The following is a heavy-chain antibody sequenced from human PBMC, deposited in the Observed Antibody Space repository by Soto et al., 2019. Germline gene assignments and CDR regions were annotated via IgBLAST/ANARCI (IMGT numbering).Heavy chain of an antibody. Sequence: EVQLVESGGGLVKPGGSLRLSCAASGFTFRSFSMNWVRQAPGEGLEWVSSISSSSNYMYYADSLKGRCTNSRDNAKDSLFVQMHSLRAEDTAVYYCARASSSGSYLDSWGQGALVTVSS. CDR2: ISSSSNYM. D-gene: IGHD6-6*01. CDR1: GFTFRSFS. J-gene: IGHJ4*02. V-gene: IGHV3-21*01. CDR3: ARASSSGSYLDS.